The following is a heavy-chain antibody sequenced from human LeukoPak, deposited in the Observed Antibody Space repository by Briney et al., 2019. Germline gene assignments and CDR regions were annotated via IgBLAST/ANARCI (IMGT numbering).Heavy chain of an antibody. CDR2: IYYSGNT. CDR3: ARGSPRNRLALYSSSWYYFDY. V-gene: IGHV4-39*07. Sequence: SETLSLTCNVSGDSINSRNSYWGWIRQPPGKGLEWIGSIYYSGNTYYSPSLKSRVTISVDTSKNQFSLKLSSVTAADTAVYYCARGSPRNRLALYSSSWYYFDYWGQGTLVTVSS. J-gene: IGHJ4*02. CDR1: GDSINSRNSY. D-gene: IGHD6-13*01.